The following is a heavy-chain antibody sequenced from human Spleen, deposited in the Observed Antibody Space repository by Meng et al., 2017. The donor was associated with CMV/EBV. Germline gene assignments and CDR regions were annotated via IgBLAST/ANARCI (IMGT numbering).Heavy chain of an antibody. Sequence: GGSLRLSCAASGFSFSDYWMNWVRRAPGRGLEWVASIKQDGSQKYYVDSVKGRFTISRDNHKNSLYLQMNSLRTEDTALYYCAKHIRGNSDSWGQGTLVTVSS. V-gene: IGHV3-7*03. CDR2: IKQDGSQK. J-gene: IGHJ5*01. CDR1: GFSFSDYW. D-gene: IGHD1-7*01. CDR3: AKHIRGNSDS.